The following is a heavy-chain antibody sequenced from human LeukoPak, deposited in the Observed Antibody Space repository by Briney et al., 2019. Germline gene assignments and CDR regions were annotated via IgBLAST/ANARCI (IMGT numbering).Heavy chain of an antibody. Sequence: GASVKVSCKASGGTFSSYAISWVRQAPGQGLEWMGGIIPIFGTANYAQKFQGRVTITADESTSTAYMELSSLRSEDTAVYYCARHGGEVNTYYYDSSGYYFDYWGQGTLVTVSS. J-gene: IGHJ4*02. CDR2: IIPIFGTA. D-gene: IGHD3-22*01. CDR1: GGTFSSYA. CDR3: ARHGGEVNTYYYDSSGYYFDY. V-gene: IGHV1-69*13.